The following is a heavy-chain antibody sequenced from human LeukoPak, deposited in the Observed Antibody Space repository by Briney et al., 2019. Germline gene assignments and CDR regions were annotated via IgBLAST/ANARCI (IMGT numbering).Heavy chain of an antibody. D-gene: IGHD3-3*01. CDR1: GYTFTSYG. J-gene: IGHJ6*02. CDR3: ARDQAHLEWDDNYYGMDV. V-gene: IGHV1-18*01. CDR2: ISAYNGNT. Sequence: GASVKVSCKASGYTFTSYGISWVRQAPGQGLGWMGWISAYNGNTNYAQKLQGRVTMTTDTSTSTAYMELRSLRSDDTAVYYCARDQAHLEWDDNYYGMDVWGQGTTVTVSS.